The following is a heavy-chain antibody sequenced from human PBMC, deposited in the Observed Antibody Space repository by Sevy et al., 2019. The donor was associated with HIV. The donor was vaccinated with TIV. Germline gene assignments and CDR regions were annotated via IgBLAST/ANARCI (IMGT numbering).Heavy chain of an antibody. V-gene: IGHV3-74*01. CDR2: INLDGSST. CDR3: LSEGGDWFDP. Sequence: GEALKISCAASGFTFRSDWMHWVRQAPGKGLVWVSRINLDGSSTAYADSVKGRCTISRANAKNTLYLQMNSLRAEDTSVYYCLSEGGDWFDPWGQGTLVTVSS. CDR1: GFTFRSDW. D-gene: IGHD3-16*01. J-gene: IGHJ5*02.